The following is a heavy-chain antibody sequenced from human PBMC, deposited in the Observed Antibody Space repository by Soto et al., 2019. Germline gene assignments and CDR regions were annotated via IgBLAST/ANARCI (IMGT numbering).Heavy chain of an antibody. V-gene: IGHV1-18*01. CDR2: INNYSGNT. Sequence: QVEVVQSGAEVKKPGASVKVSCETSGYTFSSYGTNWVRQAPGHGLEWMGWINNYSGNTKYAQRFQGRITMSTDTSTSTAYIEVRSLTYDDTAVYYCARTYYYGSGTHYRFDPWGQGTLVTVSS. J-gene: IGHJ5*02. CDR3: ARTYYYGSGTHYRFDP. CDR1: GYTFSSYG. D-gene: IGHD3-10*01.